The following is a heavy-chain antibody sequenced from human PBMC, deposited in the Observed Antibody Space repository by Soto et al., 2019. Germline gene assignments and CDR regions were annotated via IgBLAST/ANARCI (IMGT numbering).Heavy chain of an antibody. J-gene: IGHJ6*02. CDR2: IIPIIGKG. CDR1: GGSFNNYA. CDR3: AKDSAYDFSQNPYYYYGMDV. V-gene: IGHV1-69*10. Sequence: SVKVSCKPSGGSFNNYAISWVRQAPGQGLEWMGGIIPIIGKGSHAQKFQGRVTVTADLSTSTAYMELSSPKSEDTAVYYCAKDSAYDFSQNPYYYYGMDVWGQGTTVTVSS. D-gene: IGHD3-3*01.